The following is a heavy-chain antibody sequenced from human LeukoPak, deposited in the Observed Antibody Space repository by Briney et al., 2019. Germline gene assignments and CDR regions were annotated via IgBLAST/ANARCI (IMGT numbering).Heavy chain of an antibody. Sequence: SGGSLRLSCAASGFTFSSYAMTWVRQAPEKGLEWVSSITDSGVDTYYADSVKGRFTISRDNSKNTLFLQMNSLRAEDTAVYYCAKGSRGSYHYWGQGTLVTVSS. D-gene: IGHD1-26*01. CDR3: AKGSRGSYHY. CDR2: ITDSGVDT. CDR1: GFTFSSYA. V-gene: IGHV3-23*01. J-gene: IGHJ4*02.